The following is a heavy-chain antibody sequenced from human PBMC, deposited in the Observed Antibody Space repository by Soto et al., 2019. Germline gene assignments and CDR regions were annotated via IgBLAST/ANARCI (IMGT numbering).Heavy chain of an antibody. J-gene: IGHJ6*02. CDR1: GFTFSSYA. CDR2: ISGSGGST. CDR3: AKHVFGITIFGGMHV. V-gene: IGHV3-23*01. D-gene: IGHD3-9*01. Sequence: EVQLLESGGGLVQPGGSLRLSCAASGFTFSSYAMSWVRQAPGKGLEWVSAISGSGGSTYYADSVKGRFTISRDNSKNTLYPQMHRLSAEYTAVYYCAKHVFGITIFGGMHVCAQGTTVTVSS.